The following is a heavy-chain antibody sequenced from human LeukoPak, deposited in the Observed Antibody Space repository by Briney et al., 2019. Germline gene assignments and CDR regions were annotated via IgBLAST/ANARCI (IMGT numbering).Heavy chain of an antibody. CDR3: AGGGPVGLFEY. D-gene: IGHD2-15*01. Sequence: SETLSLTCTMSGGAISGGYWSWIRQPPGKGLEWIGYIYDSGSTNYNPSLESRVTISRDITRDRCSLKLSSVTAADTAVYYCAGGGPVGLFEYWGQGNLVTVSS. J-gene: IGHJ4*02. CDR1: GGAISGGY. CDR2: IYDSGST. V-gene: IGHV4-59*01.